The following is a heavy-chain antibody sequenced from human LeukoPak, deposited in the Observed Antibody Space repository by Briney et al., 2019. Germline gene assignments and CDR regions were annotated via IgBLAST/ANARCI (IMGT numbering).Heavy chain of an antibody. Sequence: PSETLSLTCTVSGGSISSYYWSWIRQPPGKGLEWIGYIYYSGSTNYNPSLKSRVTISVDTSKNQFSLKLSSVTAADTAVYYCAREGEDVDTAMPFDYWGQGTLVTVSS. V-gene: IGHV4-59*01. CDR3: AREGEDVDTAMPFDY. J-gene: IGHJ4*02. CDR2: IYYSGST. D-gene: IGHD5-18*01. CDR1: GGSISSYY.